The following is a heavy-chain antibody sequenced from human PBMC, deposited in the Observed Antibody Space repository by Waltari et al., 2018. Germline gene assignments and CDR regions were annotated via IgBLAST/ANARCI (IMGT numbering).Heavy chain of an antibody. CDR2: INRSGST. V-gene: IGHV4-34*01. Sequence: QVQLQQWGAGLLKPSETLSLTCAVYGGSFSGYYWSWIRQPPGKGLGWIGEINRSGSTNYNPSLKSRVTISVDTSKNQFSLKLSSVTAADTAVYYCARGLLSGYVFDYWGQGTLVTVSS. D-gene: IGHD3-3*01. CDR3: ARGLLSGYVFDY. CDR1: GGSFSGYY. J-gene: IGHJ4*02.